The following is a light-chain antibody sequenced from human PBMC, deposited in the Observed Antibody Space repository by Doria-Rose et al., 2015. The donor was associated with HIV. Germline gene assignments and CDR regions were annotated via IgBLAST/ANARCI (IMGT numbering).Light chain of an antibody. CDR2: RNN. CDR3: SAWDISLSAWL. V-gene: IGLV10-54*01. J-gene: IGLJ3*02. Sequence: QSVVTQPPSVSKGLRQTATLTCTGNSNDVGNEGAAWLQQHQGHPPKLLSYRNNDRPSGISERFSASRSGDTASLTITGLQPEDEADYYCSAWDISLSAWLFGGGTKLTVL. CDR1: SNDVGNEG.